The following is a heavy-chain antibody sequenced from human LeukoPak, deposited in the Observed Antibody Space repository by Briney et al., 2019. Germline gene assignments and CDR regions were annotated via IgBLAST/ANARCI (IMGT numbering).Heavy chain of an antibody. J-gene: IGHJ4*02. D-gene: IGHD6-13*01. Sequence: SETLSLTCTVSGGSISSSSYYWSWIRQPPGKGLEWIGYIYYSGSTNYNPSLKSRVTISVGTSKNQFSLKLSSVTAADTAVYYCARCLAAAGHFDYWGQGTLVTVSS. V-gene: IGHV4-61*01. CDR2: IYYSGST. CDR3: ARCLAAAGHFDY. CDR1: GGSISSSSYY.